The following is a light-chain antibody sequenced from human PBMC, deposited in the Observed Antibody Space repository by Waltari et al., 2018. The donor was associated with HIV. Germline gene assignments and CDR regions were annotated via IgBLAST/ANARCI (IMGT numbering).Light chain of an antibody. CDR2: AAS. Sequence: DIQMTQSPSSLSAPVGDRVVVTCRTSQSITTYLNWYHQKPGKAPELLIYAASTLQSGVPARFRGSGSETEFTLTINNLQPEDFATYYCQQSHTTPWTFGQGTTVEIK. V-gene: IGKV1-39*01. CDR3: QQSHTTPWT. CDR1: QSITTY. J-gene: IGKJ1*01.